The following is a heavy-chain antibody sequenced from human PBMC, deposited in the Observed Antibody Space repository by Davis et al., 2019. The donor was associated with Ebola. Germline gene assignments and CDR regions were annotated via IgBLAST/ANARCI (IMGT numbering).Heavy chain of an antibody. CDR1: GFTFSSYS. D-gene: IGHD6-19*01. CDR2: ISSSSSYI. CDR3: AGGKDSSGWYGDDAFDF. J-gene: IGHJ3*01. V-gene: IGHV3-21*01. Sequence: PGGSLRLSCAASGFTFSSYSMNWVRQAPGKGLEWVSSISSSSSYIYYADSVKGRFTISRDNAKNSLYLQMNRLRAEDSAVYYCAGGKDSSGWYGDDAFDFWGQGTMVTVSS.